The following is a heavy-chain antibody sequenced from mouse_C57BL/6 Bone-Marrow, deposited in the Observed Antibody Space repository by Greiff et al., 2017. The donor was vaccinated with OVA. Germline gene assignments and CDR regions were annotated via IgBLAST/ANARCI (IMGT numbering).Heavy chain of an antibody. V-gene: IGHV14-2*01. Sequence: EVQLQQSGAELVKPGASVKLSCTASGFNIKDYYMHWVKQRTEQGLEWIGRIDPEDGETKYAPKFPGKATITADTSSNTAYLQLSSLTSEDTAVYYCAEGPYYFDYWGQGTTLTVSS. CDR1: GFNIKDYY. CDR3: AEGPYYFDY. CDR2: IDPEDGET. J-gene: IGHJ2*01. D-gene: IGHD3-3*01.